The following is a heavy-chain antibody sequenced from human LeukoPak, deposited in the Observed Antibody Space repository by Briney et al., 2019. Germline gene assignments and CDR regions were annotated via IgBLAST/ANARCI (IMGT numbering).Heavy chain of an antibody. CDR2: INPNSGGT. V-gene: IGHV1-2*06. Sequence: ASVKVSCKASGYTFTGYYMHWVRQAPGQGLEWMGRINPNSGGTDYAHKFQGRVTMTTDTSINTAYMELTWLRSDDTAVYYCVRDPNYHDTSGSIGCNYWGQGTPVTVSS. CDR3: VRDPNYHDTSGSIGCNY. CDR1: GYTFTGYY. J-gene: IGHJ4*02. D-gene: IGHD3-22*01.